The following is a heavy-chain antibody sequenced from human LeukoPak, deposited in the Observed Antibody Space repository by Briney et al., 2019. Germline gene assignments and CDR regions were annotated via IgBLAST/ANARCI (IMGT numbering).Heavy chain of an antibody. D-gene: IGHD6-19*01. Sequence: GGSLRLSCAASGFTFSSYAMHWVRQAPGKGLEWVAVISYDGSNKYYADSVKGRFTISRDNAKNSLYLQMNSLRAEDTAVYYCASRLPGYSSGWYYFDYWGQGTLVTVSS. CDR1: GFTFSSYA. CDR3: ASRLPGYSSGWYYFDY. J-gene: IGHJ4*02. CDR2: ISYDGSNK. V-gene: IGHV3-30-3*01.